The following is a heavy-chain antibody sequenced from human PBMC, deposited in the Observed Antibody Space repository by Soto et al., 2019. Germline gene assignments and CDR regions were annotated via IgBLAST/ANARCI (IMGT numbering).Heavy chain of an antibody. CDR2: ISSSSSYI. D-gene: IGHD3-9*01. CDR3: AGEYYDILTGYFIPFDY. CDR1: GFTFSSYS. J-gene: IGHJ4*02. V-gene: IGHV3-21*04. Sequence: GGSLRLSCAASGFTFSSYSMNWVRQAPGKGLEWVSSISSSSSYIYYADSVKGRFTISRDNSKNTLYLQMNSLRAEDTAVYYCAGEYYDILTGYFIPFDYWGQGTLVTVSS.